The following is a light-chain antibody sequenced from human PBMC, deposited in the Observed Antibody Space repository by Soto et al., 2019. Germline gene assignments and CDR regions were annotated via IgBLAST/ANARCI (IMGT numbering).Light chain of an antibody. CDR2: KVS. V-gene: IGKV2D-29*01. CDR3: MQSLQLPLT. CDR1: TSLLYSNGKTY. Sequence: DLVMTQTPLSLSVTPGQPDSISCKSSTSLLYSNGKTYLYWYLQKPGQPPQLLIYKVSNRFSGVPDRFSGSGSGTDFTLKISRVDAEDMGVYYCMQSLQLPLTFGGGNKVEIK. J-gene: IGKJ4*01.